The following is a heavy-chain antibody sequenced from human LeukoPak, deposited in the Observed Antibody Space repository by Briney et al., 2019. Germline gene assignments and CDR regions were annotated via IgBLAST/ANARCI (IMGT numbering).Heavy chain of an antibody. CDR2: IYSGGST. Sequence: GGSLRLSCAASGFTVSSNYMSWVRQAPGKGLEWVSVIYSGGSTYYADSVKGRFTISRDNSKNTLYLQMNSLRAEDTAVYYCAREGVFCSSTSCHFDYWGQGTLVTVSS. D-gene: IGHD2-2*01. V-gene: IGHV3-53*05. J-gene: IGHJ4*02. CDR1: GFTVSSNY. CDR3: AREGVFCSSTSCHFDY.